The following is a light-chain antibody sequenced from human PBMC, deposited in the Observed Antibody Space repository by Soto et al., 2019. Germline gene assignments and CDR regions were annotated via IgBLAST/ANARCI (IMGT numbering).Light chain of an antibody. J-gene: IGKJ1*01. V-gene: IGKV3-20*01. CDR1: QSVSSSY. CDR3: HQDFNLPWT. Sequence: EIVLTQSPGTLSLSPGERATLSCRASQSVSSSYLAWYQQKPGQAPRLLIYRTSNRATGIPDRFSGSGSGTDFTLTISSLQPEDFAVYFCHQDFNLPWTFGQGTKVDIK. CDR2: RTS.